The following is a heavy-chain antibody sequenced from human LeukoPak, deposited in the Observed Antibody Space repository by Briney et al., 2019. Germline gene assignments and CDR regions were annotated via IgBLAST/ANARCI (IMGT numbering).Heavy chain of an antibody. J-gene: IGHJ4*02. Sequence: KTGGSLRLSCAASGFTFSSHSMNWVRQAPGRGLEWVSSISSSSSYIYYADSVKGRFTISRDNAKNSLYLQMNSLRAEDAAVYYCSRERIAARPFDYWGQGTLVTVSS. D-gene: IGHD6-6*01. V-gene: IGHV3-21*01. CDR1: GFTFSSHS. CDR3: SRERIAARPFDY. CDR2: ISSSSSYI.